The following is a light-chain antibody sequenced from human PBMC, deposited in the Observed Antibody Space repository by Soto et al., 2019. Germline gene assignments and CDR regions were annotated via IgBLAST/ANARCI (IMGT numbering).Light chain of an antibody. J-gene: IGKJ5*01. CDR1: QSVDSN. Sequence: EIVMTQSPATLSVSPGDGATLSCRASQSVDSNLAWYQQKPGQTPRLLIYGASTRPTGIPARFSGSGSGTDFTLTISSLQPEDFATYYCQQSYSTPPITFGQGTRLEIK. CDR3: QQSYSTPPIT. CDR2: GAS. V-gene: IGKV3D-15*01.